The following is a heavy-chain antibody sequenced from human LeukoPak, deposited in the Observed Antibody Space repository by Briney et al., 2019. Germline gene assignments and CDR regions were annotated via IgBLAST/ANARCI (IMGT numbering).Heavy chain of an antibody. CDR1: GGSIRRSSYY. CDR3: ARQVLEMTAMYAFDV. D-gene: IGHD5-24*01. Sequence: SDTLSLTCTASGGSIRRSSYYWGWIRQPPGKGLEWNGSIYYDGSPYYNPSLKSRVTISVDTSKNQFSLKVRSVTAADTAVYYCARQVLEMTAMYAFDVWGQGTIVTVSS. CDR2: IYYDGSP. V-gene: IGHV4-39*01. J-gene: IGHJ3*01.